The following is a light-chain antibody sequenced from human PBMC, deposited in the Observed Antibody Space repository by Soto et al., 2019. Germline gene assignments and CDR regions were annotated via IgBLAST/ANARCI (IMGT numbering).Light chain of an antibody. V-gene: IGLV2-14*01. J-gene: IGLJ1*01. CDR2: DVS. Sequence: QSALTQPASVSGSPGQSITISCTGTSSDVGGYNYVSWYKQHPGKAPKLMIYDVSNRPSGVSNRFSGSKSDNTASLTISGLQAEDEADYYCISYTSSSTLYVFGTGTKLTVL. CDR1: SSDVGGYNY. CDR3: ISYTSSSTLYV.